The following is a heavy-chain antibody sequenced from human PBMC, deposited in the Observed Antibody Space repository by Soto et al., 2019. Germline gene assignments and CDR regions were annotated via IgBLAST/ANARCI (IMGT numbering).Heavy chain of an antibody. J-gene: IGHJ4*02. CDR3: ARGDYDSSGYPFDY. CDR1: GGSISSSNW. V-gene: IGHV4-4*02. Sequence: QVQLQESGPGLVKPSGTLSLTCAVSGGSISSSNWWSWVRQPPGKGLEWIGEIYHSGSTNYNPSLKGRVTIEVDNSQNRLSLKLSSVPAADTAVYYCARGDYDSSGYPFDYWGQGTLVTVSS. CDR2: IYHSGST. D-gene: IGHD3-22*01.